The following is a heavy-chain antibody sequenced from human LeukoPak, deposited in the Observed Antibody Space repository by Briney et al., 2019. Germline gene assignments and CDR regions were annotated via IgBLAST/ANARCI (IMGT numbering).Heavy chain of an antibody. CDR1: GYTFTGYY. J-gene: IGHJ5*02. CDR3: ARVRELLEWFDP. D-gene: IGHD1-26*01. CDR2: INPNSGGT. Sequence: SVKVSCKASGYTFTGYYMHWVRQAPGQGLEWMGWINPNSGGTNYAQKFQGRVTMTRDTSISTAYMELSRLRSDDTAVYYCARVRELLEWFDPWGQGTLVTVSS. V-gene: IGHV1-2*02.